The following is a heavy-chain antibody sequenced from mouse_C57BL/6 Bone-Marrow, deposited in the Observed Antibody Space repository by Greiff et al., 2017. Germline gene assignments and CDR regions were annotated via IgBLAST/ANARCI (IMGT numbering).Heavy chain of an antibody. V-gene: IGHV1-64*01. Sequence: VQLQESGAELVKPGASVKLSCKASGYTFTSYWMHWVKQRPGQGLEWIGMIYPNSGSTNYNEKFKGKATLTVDKSSSTAYMQLCSLTSEDSAVYYGARGSMVTRAWFAYWGQGTLVTVSA. CDR2: IYPNSGST. J-gene: IGHJ3*01. CDR3: ARGSMVTRAWFAY. D-gene: IGHD2-2*01. CDR1: GYTFTSYW.